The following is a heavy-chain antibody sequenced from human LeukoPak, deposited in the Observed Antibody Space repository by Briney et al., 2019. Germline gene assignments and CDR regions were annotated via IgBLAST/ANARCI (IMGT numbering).Heavy chain of an antibody. CDR1: GDSDSSNNVT. V-gene: IGHV6-1*01. CDR3: ARRLTQYDCFDP. D-gene: IGHD2-2*01. Sequence: SQTLSLTCAISGDSDSSNNVTSNWIRKSRSRGLEWLGRTYYRSTWYNDYAVSVRGRITVNPDTSKNQFSLHLNSVTPEDTAVYYCARRLTQYDCFDPWGQGILVTVSS. CDR2: TYYRSTWYN. J-gene: IGHJ5*02.